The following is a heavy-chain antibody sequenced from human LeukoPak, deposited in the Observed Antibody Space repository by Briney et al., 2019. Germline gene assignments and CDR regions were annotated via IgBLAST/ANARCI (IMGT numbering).Heavy chain of an antibody. CDR2: ISSSSSYI. Sequence: GSLRLSCAASGFTFSSYSMNWVRQAPGKGLEWVSSISSSSSYIYYADSVKGRFTISRDNAKNSLYLQMNSLRAEDTAVYYCARGAYYDFWSGYAFDIWGQGTMVTVSS. CDR1: GFTFSSYS. V-gene: IGHV3-21*01. CDR3: ARGAYYDFWSGYAFDI. J-gene: IGHJ3*02. D-gene: IGHD3-3*01.